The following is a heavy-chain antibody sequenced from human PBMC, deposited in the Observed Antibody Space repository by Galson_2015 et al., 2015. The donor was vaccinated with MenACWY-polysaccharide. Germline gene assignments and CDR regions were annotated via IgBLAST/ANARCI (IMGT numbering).Heavy chain of an antibody. CDR1: GFSITSGYY. V-gene: IGHV4-38-2*02. J-gene: IGHJ5*01. CDR2: VSQAGTP. Sequence: SETLSLTCRVSGFSITSGYYWGWIRQAPGKKLEWLGSVSQAGTPSSNPSLRGRVTVSLDASRNQRTLNLTSVTVADAGVYYCARRAAAGTFFTWGPGILVSVSA. D-gene: IGHD6-13*01. CDR3: ARRAAAGTFFT.